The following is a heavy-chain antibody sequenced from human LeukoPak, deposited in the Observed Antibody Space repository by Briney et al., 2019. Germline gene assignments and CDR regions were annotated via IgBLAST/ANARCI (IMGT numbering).Heavy chain of an antibody. Sequence: AGGSLRLSCAASGFTFRSYVMNWVRQAPGEGLEWVSATSHSGDRTYYADSVKGRFTISRDNSKNILYLQMNGLRAEDTALYYCAKVVGIWIGEMFDAFDVWGHGTMVAVSS. D-gene: IGHD3-10*01. V-gene: IGHV3-23*01. J-gene: IGHJ3*01. CDR1: GFTFRSYV. CDR3: AKVVGIWIGEMFDAFDV. CDR2: TSHSGDRT.